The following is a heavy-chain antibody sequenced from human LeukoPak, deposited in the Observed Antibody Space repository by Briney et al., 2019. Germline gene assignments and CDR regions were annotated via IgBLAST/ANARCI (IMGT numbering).Heavy chain of an antibody. CDR3: ARLTNWQYTQSYYGLDF. CDR1: DGSISGYY. J-gene: IGHJ6*02. D-gene: IGHD1-1*01. V-gene: IGHV4-59*01. Sequence: SEALSLTCTVSDGSISGYYWSWIRQAPGKGLEWIGYISYSGSTNYKPSLKSRVTISVDTSRNQFSLKLSSVTAADTAIYYCARLTNWQYTQSYYGLDFWGQGTSVTVSS. CDR2: ISYSGST.